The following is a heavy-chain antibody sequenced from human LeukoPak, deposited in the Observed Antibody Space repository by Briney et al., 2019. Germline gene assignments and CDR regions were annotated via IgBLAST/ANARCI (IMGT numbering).Heavy chain of an antibody. CDR3: ARDRPSTSSPFDY. Sequence: GGSLRLSCAASGFTLSSYWMSWVRQAPGKGLEWVANIKQDGSEKYYVDSVKGRFTISRDNAKNSLYLQMNSLRAEDTAVYYCARDRPSTSSPFDYWGQGTLVTVSS. J-gene: IGHJ4*02. CDR2: IKQDGSEK. V-gene: IGHV3-7*01. D-gene: IGHD6-6*01. CDR1: GFTLSSYW.